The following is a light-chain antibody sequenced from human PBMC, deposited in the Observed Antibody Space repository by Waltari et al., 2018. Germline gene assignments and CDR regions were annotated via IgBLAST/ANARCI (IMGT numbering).Light chain of an antibody. CDR2: AAS. J-gene: IGKJ2*01. CDR3: QHLNSNPLT. CDR1: QGISSY. V-gene: IGKV1-9*01. Sequence: DIQLTQSPSFLSASVGDRVTITCRASQGISSYLAWYQQKPGKAPKLLIYAASTLQRGVPSRFSGSGSGTEFTLTISSLQPEDFAIYYCQHLNSNPLTFGQGTKLEIK.